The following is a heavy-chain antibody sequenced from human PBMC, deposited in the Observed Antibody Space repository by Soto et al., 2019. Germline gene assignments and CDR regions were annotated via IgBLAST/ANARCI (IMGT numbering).Heavy chain of an antibody. CDR3: ASDKMSSWYTY. CDR2: IYSGGNT. CDR1: GFTVSSNY. V-gene: IGHV3-66*01. J-gene: IGHJ4*02. D-gene: IGHD6-13*01. Sequence: EVQLVESGGGLVQPGGSLRLSCAASGFTVSSNYMSWVRQAPGKGLEWVSVIYSGGNTYYADSVKGRFTISRDNSKNTLDLQMNRLRAEDTAVYYCASDKMSSWYTYWGQGTLVTVSS.